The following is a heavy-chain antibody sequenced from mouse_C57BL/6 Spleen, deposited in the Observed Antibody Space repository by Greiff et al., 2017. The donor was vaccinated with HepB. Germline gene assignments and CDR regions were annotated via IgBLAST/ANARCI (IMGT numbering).Heavy chain of an antibody. D-gene: IGHD1-1*01. CDR2: IYPGDGDT. CDR3: ARLDYGSSFDY. CDR1: GYAFSSSW. J-gene: IGHJ2*01. Sequence: VQLQQSGPELVKPGASVKISCKASGYAFSSSWMNWVKQRPGKGLEWIGRIYPGDGDTNYNGKFKGKATLTADKSSSTAYMQLSSLTAEDSAVYFCARLDYGSSFDYWGQGTTLTVSS. V-gene: IGHV1-82*01.